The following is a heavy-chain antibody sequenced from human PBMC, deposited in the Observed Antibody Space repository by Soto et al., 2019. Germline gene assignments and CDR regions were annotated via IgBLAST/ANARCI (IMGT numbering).Heavy chain of an antibody. CDR2: IIPILGIA. D-gene: IGHD4-17*01. V-gene: IGHV1-69*02. Sequence: QVQLVQSGAEVKKPGSSVKVSCKASGGTFSSYTISWVRQAPGQGLEWMGRIIPILGIANYAQKFQGRVTITADKSTSTAYMELSSLRSEDTAVYYCASQTPPIYGDMRYFDLWGRGTLVTVSS. CDR3: ASQTPPIYGDMRYFDL. J-gene: IGHJ2*01. CDR1: GGTFSSYT.